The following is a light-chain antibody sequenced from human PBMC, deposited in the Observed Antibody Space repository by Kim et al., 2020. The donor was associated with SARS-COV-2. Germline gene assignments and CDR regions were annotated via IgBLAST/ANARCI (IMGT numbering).Light chain of an antibody. Sequence: IQMTQSPSSLSASVGDGVTITCRASQGINRDLAWYQQRPGKVPKLLIYGASTLQSGVPSRFSGSGSGTDFTLTISSLQPEDVATYYCQKYNSAPWTFGQGTKVDIK. J-gene: IGKJ1*01. CDR1: QGINRD. CDR2: GAS. CDR3: QKYNSAPWT. V-gene: IGKV1-27*01.